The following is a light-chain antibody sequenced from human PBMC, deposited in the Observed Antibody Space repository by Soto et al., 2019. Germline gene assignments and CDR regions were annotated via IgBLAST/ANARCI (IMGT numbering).Light chain of an antibody. CDR2: GAY. CDR1: QSVSKNY. J-gene: IGKJ3*01. CDR3: QKYGTSPFT. Sequence: EIVLTQSPGTLSLSPGERATLSCRASQSVSKNYLAWYQQKPGQAPRLLISGAYNRATGIPDRFSGSGSGTDFTLASRRLEPEDFAVYYCQKYGTSPFTCGPGTKVDLK. V-gene: IGKV3-20*01.